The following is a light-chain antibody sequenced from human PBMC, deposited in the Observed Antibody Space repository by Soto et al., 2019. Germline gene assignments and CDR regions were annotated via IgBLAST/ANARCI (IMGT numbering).Light chain of an antibody. Sequence: EIVLTQSPATLSVSPGGRATLSCRASQNILYNLAWYQQKPGQAPRLLVYGASTRATDAPPRFRGSGSGTEFNLTISSLQSEDFATYFCQQYSSWPRTFGQGSRVEIK. CDR3: QQYSSWPRT. J-gene: IGKJ1*01. CDR2: GAS. V-gene: IGKV3-15*01. CDR1: QNILYN.